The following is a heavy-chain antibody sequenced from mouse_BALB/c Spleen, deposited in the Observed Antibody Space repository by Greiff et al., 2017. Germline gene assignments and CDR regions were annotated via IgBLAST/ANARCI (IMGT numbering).Heavy chain of an antibody. J-gene: IGHJ3*01. CDR1: GFTFSSFG. CDR2: ISSGSSTI. Sequence: EVQRVESGGGLVQPGGSRKLSCAASGFTFSSFGMHWVRQAPEKGLEWVAYISSGSSTIYYADTVKGRFTISRDNPKNTLFLQMTSLRSEDTAMYYCASPHYYGSSVFAYWGQGTLVTVSA. V-gene: IGHV5-17*02. CDR3: ASPHYYGSSVFAY. D-gene: IGHD1-1*01.